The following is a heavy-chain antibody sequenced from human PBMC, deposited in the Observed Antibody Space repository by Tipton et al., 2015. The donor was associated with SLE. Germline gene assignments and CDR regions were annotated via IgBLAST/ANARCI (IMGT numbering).Heavy chain of an antibody. CDR3: TRELDTFDI. J-gene: IGHJ3*02. CDR1: GVSISSSRYYSS. CDR2: ISSTGST. Sequence: TPSLTCTVSGVSISSSRYYSSWSWIRQSAGKGLEWIGRISSTGSTNYNPSLKSRVTMSVDTSENQFSLRVTSVTAADSAIYYCTRELDTFDIWGQGTMVTVSS. V-gene: IGHV4-61*02.